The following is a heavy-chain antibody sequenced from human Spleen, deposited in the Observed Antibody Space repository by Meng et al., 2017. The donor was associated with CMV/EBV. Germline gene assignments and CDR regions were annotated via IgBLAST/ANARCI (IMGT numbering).Heavy chain of an antibody. CDR2: IYYSGST. J-gene: IGHJ6*02. CDR3: ARDGVVIIPYDYGMDV. V-gene: IGHV4-38-2*02. CDR1: GYSISSGYY. D-gene: IGHD3-3*01. Sequence: SETLSLTCTVSGYSISSGYYWGWIRQPPGKGLEWIGSIYYSGSTYYNPSLKSRVTISVDTSKNQFSLKLSSVTAADTAVYYCARDGVVIIPYDYGMDVWGQGTTVTVSS.